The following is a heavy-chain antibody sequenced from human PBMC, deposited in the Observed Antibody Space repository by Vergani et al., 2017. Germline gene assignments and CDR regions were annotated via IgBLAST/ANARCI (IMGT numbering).Heavy chain of an antibody. D-gene: IGHD1-7*01. CDR2: IYYSGST. V-gene: IGHV4-61*10. CDR3: ARWLELPSFYFDY. J-gene: IGHJ4*02. Sequence: QVQLQESGPGLVKPSETLSLTCTVSGGSVSSGSYYWSWIRQPAGKGLEWIGYIYYSGSTNYNPYLKSRVTISVDTSKNQFSLKLSSVTAADTAVYYCARWLELPSFYFDYWGQGTLVTVSS. CDR1: GGSVSSGSYY.